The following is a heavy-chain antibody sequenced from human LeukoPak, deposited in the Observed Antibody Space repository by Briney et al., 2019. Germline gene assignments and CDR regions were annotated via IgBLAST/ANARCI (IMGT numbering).Heavy chain of an antibody. CDR1: GFPFSNFA. J-gene: IGHJ4*02. D-gene: IGHD2-15*01. Sequence: PGRSLRLSCTASGFPFSNFAMNWVRQTPGKGLEWVALISFEGAKIYYADSVKGRFTISRDNSKNTLFLQMNSLTVEDTAVYYCAGDPAKGAATYFDYWGQGTLVTVSS. CDR3: AGDPAKGAATYFDY. V-gene: IGHV3-30*04. CDR2: ISFEGAKI.